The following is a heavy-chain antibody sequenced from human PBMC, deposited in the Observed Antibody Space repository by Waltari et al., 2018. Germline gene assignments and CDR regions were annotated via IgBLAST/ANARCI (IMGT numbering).Heavy chain of an antibody. V-gene: IGHV5-51*01. Sequence: EVQLVQSGAEVKKPGDALKISCKASGYTFTSNWNGWVRQLPGKGLEWMGIIFPADSDTRYSPSFQGQVTISVDKSVSTAYLQWSSLKASDTAMYYCARQSSQSLDYWGQGTLVTVSS. D-gene: IGHD6-6*01. CDR1: GYTFTSNW. CDR2: IFPADSDT. CDR3: ARQSSQSLDY. J-gene: IGHJ4*02.